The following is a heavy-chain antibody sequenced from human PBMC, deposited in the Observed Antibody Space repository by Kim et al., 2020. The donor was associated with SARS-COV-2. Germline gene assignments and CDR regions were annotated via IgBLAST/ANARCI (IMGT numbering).Heavy chain of an antibody. CDR2: MSLGGSLR. CDR3: ARERTHHNGSIGSSDFDR. Sequence: GGSLRLSCAASGFNFSDSAMHWVRQGPGKGLEWVSVMSLGGSLRFYADSVKGRFTISRDNSKNTLYLEMNGLRPEDTAVYYCARERTHHNGSIGSSDFDRWGQGPAVTVSS. CDR1: GFNFSDSA. D-gene: IGHD3-22*01. J-gene: IGHJ5*02. V-gene: IGHV3-30-3*01.